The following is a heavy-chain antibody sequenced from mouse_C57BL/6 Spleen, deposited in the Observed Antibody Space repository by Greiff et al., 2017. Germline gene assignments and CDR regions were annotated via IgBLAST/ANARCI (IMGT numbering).Heavy chain of an antibody. CDR2: SRNKANDYTT. J-gene: IGHJ4*01. Sequence: EVQGVESGGGLVQSGRSLRLSCATSGFTFSDFYMEWVRQAPGKGLEWIAASRNKANDYTTEYSASVKGRFIVSRDTSQSILYLQMNALRADDNAIYYCARDAWRGYGNYYAMDYWGQGTSVTVSS. D-gene: IGHD2-1*01. V-gene: IGHV7-1*01. CDR1: GFTFSDFY. CDR3: ARDAWRGYGNYYAMDY.